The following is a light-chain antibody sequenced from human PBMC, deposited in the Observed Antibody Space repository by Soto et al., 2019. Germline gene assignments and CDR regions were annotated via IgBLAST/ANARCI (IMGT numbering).Light chain of an antibody. CDR2: EVN. Sequence: QSALTQPPSASGSPGQSVTISCTGTTSDVGGYEYVSWYQQHPGKAPKVLLYEVNKRPSGVPDRFSGSKPGNMASLTVSGLQAEDEADYYCCSYAGSYTFVFGIGTKLTVL. V-gene: IGLV2-8*01. CDR3: CSYAGSYTFV. CDR1: TSDVGGYEY. J-gene: IGLJ1*01.